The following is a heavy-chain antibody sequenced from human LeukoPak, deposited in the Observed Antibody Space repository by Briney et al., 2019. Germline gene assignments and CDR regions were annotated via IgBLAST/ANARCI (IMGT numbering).Heavy chain of an antibody. CDR2: IYYSGST. V-gene: IGHV4-59*01. J-gene: IGHJ6*02. Sequence: PSETLSLTCTVSGGSISSYYWSWIRQPPGKGLEWIGYIYYSGSTNYNPSLKSRVTISVDTSKNQFSLKLSSVTAADTAVYYCATSTVKKYYYYGMDVWGQGTTVTVSS. CDR1: GGSISSYY. D-gene: IGHD4-11*01. CDR3: ATSTVKKYYYYGMDV.